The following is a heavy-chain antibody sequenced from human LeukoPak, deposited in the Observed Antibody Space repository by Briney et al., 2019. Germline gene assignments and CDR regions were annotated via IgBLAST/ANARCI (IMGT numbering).Heavy chain of an antibody. J-gene: IGHJ3*02. D-gene: IGHD2-8*01. Sequence: GGLLRLSCAASGFTFSSYAMNWVRQAPGKGLEWVAVIANDESYKHYADSLKGRFTISRDNSNTLYLQMNSLRVEDTAVYYCVREGNGEGGNDFDIWGQGTMVTVSS. CDR1: GFTFSSYA. CDR3: VREGNGEGGNDFDI. V-gene: IGHV3-30*04. CDR2: IANDESYK.